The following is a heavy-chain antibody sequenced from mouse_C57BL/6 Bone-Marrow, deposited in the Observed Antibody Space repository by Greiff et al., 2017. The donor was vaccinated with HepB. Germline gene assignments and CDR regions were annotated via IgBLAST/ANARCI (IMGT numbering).Heavy chain of an antibody. CDR2: ISNGGGST. D-gene: IGHD3-2*02. CDR1: GFTFSDYY. CDR3: ARDRQLRLLAWFAY. V-gene: IGHV5-12*01. Sequence: EVKVVESGGGLVQPGGSLKLSCAASGFTFSDYYMYWVRQTPEKRLEWVAYISNGGGSTYYPDTVKGRFTISRDNAKNTLYLQMSRLKSEDTAMYYCARDRQLRLLAWFAYWGQGTLVTVSA. J-gene: IGHJ3*01.